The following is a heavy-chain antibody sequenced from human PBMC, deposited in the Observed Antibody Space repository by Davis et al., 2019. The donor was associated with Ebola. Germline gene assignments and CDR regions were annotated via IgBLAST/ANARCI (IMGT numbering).Heavy chain of an antibody. CDR2: IIPIFGTA. CDR1: GGTFSSYA. Sequence: AASVKVSCKASGGTFSSYAISWVRQAPGQGLEWMGGIIPIFGTANYAKKFQGRVTITADESTSTAYMELSSLRSEDTAVYYCATSSYCGGDCYLDYYYYGMDVWGQGTTVTVSS. J-gene: IGHJ6*02. CDR3: ATSSYCGGDCYLDYYYYGMDV. D-gene: IGHD2-21*01. V-gene: IGHV1-69*13.